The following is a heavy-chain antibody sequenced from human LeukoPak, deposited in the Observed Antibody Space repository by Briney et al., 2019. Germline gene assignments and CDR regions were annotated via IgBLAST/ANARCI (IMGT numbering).Heavy chain of an antibody. Sequence: TGGSLRLSCAASGFPFSSYWMSWVRQAPGKGLEWVANIKQDGSEKYFVDSVKRRFTISRENAKNSLYLQMNSLRAEDTAVYYCARLTYSSSWYWDGSDYWGQGTLVTVSS. J-gene: IGHJ4*02. CDR3: ARLTYSSSWYWDGSDY. D-gene: IGHD6-13*01. CDR2: IKQDGSEK. CDR1: GFPFSSYW. V-gene: IGHV3-7*01.